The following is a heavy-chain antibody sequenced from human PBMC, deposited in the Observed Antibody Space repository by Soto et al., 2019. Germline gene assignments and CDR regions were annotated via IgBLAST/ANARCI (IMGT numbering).Heavy chain of an antibody. J-gene: IGHJ5*02. CDR2: VYHTGDT. CDR1: GGTVASSHW. Sequence: SETLSLSCGVSGGTVASSHWWSWVRQSPGGGLEWIGNVYHTGDTNFSPSLQSRVTISVDKSNNQFSLRLNSLTAADTAVYFCAREIVTAGGNNYFDPWGPGTLVTVSS. D-gene: IGHD2-21*02. CDR3: AREIVTAGGNNYFDP. V-gene: IGHV4-4*02.